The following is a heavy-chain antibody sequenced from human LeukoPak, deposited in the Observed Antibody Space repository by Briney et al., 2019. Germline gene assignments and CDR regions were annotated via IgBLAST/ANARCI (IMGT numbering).Heavy chain of an antibody. V-gene: IGHV3-48*03. Sequence: GGSLRLSCAASGFDLGHYEVNWVRQAPGKGLEWIAHISVRAATIYYGDSVEGRFTISRDDAKNSLYLQMNSLRAEDTAVYYCASHYDSSVKGAFDTWGQGQWSPSLQ. CDR2: ISVRAATI. J-gene: IGHJ3*02. CDR1: GFDLGHYE. CDR3: ASHYDSSVKGAFDT. D-gene: IGHD3-22*01.